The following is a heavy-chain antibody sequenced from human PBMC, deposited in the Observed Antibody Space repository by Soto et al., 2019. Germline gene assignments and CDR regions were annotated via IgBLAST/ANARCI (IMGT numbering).Heavy chain of an antibody. CDR2: IGGGGGST. CDR1: GFTFSNFA. Sequence: GGSLRLSCAASGFTFSNFAMGWFRQAPGKGLEWVSAIGGGGGSTYYAASVKGRFTISRDNSKNMLFLQMTSLRADDTAVYFCAKTAEAVAGTVYGYWGQGTLVTVSS. V-gene: IGHV3-23*01. CDR3: AKTAEAVAGTVYGY. J-gene: IGHJ4*02. D-gene: IGHD6-19*01.